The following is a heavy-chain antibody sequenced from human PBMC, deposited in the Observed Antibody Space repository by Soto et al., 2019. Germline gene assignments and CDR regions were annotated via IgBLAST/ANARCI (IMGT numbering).Heavy chain of an antibody. V-gene: IGHV1-58*01. CDR1: GFTFTSSA. Sequence: ASVKVSCKASGFTFTSSAVQWVRQARGQRLEWIGWIVVGSGNTNYAQKFQERVTITRDMSTSTAYMELSSLRSEDTAVYYCAAEPYYYDSSGHPPGYYGMDVWGQGTTVTVSS. CDR2: IVVGSGNT. D-gene: IGHD3-22*01. J-gene: IGHJ6*02. CDR3: AAEPYYYDSSGHPPGYYGMDV.